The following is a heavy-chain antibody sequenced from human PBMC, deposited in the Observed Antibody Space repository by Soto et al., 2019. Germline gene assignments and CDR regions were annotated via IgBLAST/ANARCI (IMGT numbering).Heavy chain of an antibody. CDR3: PRAVTSRGDAFDI. CDR1: GYTFTSYY. CDR2: INPSGGST. J-gene: IGHJ3*02. V-gene: IGHV1-46*01. D-gene: IGHD4-17*01. Sequence: QVQLVQSGAEVKKPGASVKVSCKASGYTFTSYYMHWVRQAPGQGLEWMGIINPSGGSTSYAQKFQGRVTMTRDTSTSTVYMELSSLRSVDTAVYYCPRAVTSRGDAFDIWGQGTMVTVSS.